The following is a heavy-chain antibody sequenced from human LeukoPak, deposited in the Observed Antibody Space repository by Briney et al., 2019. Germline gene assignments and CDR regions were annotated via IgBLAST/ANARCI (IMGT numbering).Heavy chain of an antibody. V-gene: IGHV4-30-2*01. CDR2: IFHTGST. D-gene: IGHD3-10*01. CDR1: GDSISSGGYS. Sequence: SETLSLTCVVSGDSISSGGYSWSWIRQPPGKGLEGIGYIFHTGSTFYNPSLQSRVTISVYNSKNQFSLRLSSVTAADTAAYYCARELWFANAPGSWLDPWGQGTLVTVSS. J-gene: IGHJ5*02. CDR3: ARELWFANAPGSWLDP.